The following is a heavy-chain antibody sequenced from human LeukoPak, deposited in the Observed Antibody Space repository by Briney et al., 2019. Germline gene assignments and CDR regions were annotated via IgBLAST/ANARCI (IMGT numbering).Heavy chain of an antibody. D-gene: IGHD1-26*01. J-gene: IGHJ4*02. CDR1: GFTFSTYN. Sequence: GGSLRLSCAASGFTFSTYNMNWVRQAPGKGLEWVSHITSSSTNIYYADSVKGRFTISRDNAKNALSLQMYSLRDEDTAVYYCATSGNYYLKYWGQGTLVTVSS. V-gene: IGHV3-48*02. CDR2: ITSSSTNI. CDR3: ATSGNYYLKY.